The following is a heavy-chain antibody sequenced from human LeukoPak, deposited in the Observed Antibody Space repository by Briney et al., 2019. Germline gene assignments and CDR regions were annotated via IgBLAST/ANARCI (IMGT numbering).Heavy chain of an antibody. CDR3: AKEQWSDCPGYFDY. V-gene: IGHV3-23*01. CDR1: GFTFSAYA. CDR2: ISGSGGNT. J-gene: IGHJ4*02. D-gene: IGHD2-21*02. Sequence: GGSLRLSCAASGFTFSAYAMTWVRQAPGKGLEWVSAISGSGGNTYYADSVKGRFTISRDSSKNTLYLQMNSLRAEDTAVYYCAKEQWSDCPGYFDYWGQGTLVTASS.